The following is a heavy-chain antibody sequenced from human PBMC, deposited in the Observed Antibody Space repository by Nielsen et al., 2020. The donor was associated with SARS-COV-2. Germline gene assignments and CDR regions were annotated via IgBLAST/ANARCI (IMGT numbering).Heavy chain of an antibody. Sequence: GESLKISCAASGFTFSSYSMNWVRQAPGKGLEWVSSISSSSSYIYYADSVKGRFTISRDNAKNSLYLQMNSLRAEDTAVYYCAKDRLYSSSLDYWGQGTLVTVSS. D-gene: IGHD6-6*01. V-gene: IGHV3-21*04. J-gene: IGHJ4*02. CDR1: GFTFSSYS. CDR2: ISSSSSYI. CDR3: AKDRLYSSSLDY.